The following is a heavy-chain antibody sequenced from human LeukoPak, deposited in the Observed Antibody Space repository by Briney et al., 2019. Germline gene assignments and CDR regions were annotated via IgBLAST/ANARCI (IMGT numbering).Heavy chain of an antibody. J-gene: IGHJ4*02. CDR3: ARWYCSSAYCYYDY. CDR2: ISYDGSNK. Sequence: HPGRSLRLSCAASGFTFSSYGMHWVRQAPGKGLEWVAVISYDGSNKYYADSVKGRFTISRDNSKNTLYLEMNSLRAEDTAVYYCARWYCSSAYCYYDYWGQGTLVTVSS. D-gene: IGHD2-2*01. CDR1: GFTFSSYG. V-gene: IGHV3-30*03.